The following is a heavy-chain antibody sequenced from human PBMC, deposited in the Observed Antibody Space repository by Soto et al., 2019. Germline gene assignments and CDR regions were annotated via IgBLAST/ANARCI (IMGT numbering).Heavy chain of an antibody. CDR1: GYSFTNYC. CDR2: IYPSDSYT. Sequence: KQLGESLKISCKGSGYSFTNYCIAWVRQLPGKGLEWMGIIYPSDSYTNYSPSFQGHVTISADKSISTAYLQWSSLKASDTAMYYCARHPIRVVVPAAIDYWGQGTLVTVAS. V-gene: IGHV5-51*01. J-gene: IGHJ4*02. D-gene: IGHD2-2*01. CDR3: ARHPIRVVVPAAIDY.